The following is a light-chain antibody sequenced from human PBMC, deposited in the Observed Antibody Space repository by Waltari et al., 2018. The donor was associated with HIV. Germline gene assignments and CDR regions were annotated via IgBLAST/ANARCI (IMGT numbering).Light chain of an antibody. Sequence: SYVLTQPPSVSVAPGQTARITCGGPQHGSKTTHWDKQKPGQAPILVVYADSDRPSGIPERFSGSNSGNTATLTISRFGAGDEADYYCQVWDTIRDHWVFGGGTKLTVL. CDR2: ADS. J-gene: IGLJ3*02. CDR3: QVWDTIRDHWV. CDR1: QHGSKT. V-gene: IGLV3-21*02.